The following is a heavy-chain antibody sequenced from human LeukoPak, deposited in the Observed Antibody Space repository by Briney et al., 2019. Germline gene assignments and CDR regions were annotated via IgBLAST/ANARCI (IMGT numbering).Heavy chain of an antibody. CDR2: INRDGTKT. CDR3: ARDLLGSSSWDLTYGMDV. V-gene: IGHV3-7*03. Sequence: GGSLRLSCAASGFTFTSFWMTWVRQSPGKGLEWVANINRDGTKTTYVDSVKGRFTISRDNAKNSLFLHMSSLRAEDTAVYYCARDLLGSSSWDLTYGMDVWGQGPTVTVSS. CDR1: GFTFTSFW. D-gene: IGHD6-13*01. J-gene: IGHJ6*02.